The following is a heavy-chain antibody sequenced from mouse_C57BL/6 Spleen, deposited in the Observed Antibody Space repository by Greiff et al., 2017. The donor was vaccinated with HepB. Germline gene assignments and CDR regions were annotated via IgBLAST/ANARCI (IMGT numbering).Heavy chain of an antibody. J-gene: IGHJ2*01. CDR2: IDPETGGT. Sequence: QVQLQQSGAELVRPGASVTLSCKASGYTFTDYEMHWVKQTPVHGLEWIGAIDPETGGTAYNQKFKGKAILTADKSSSTAYMELRSLTSEDSAVYYCTREEGDYFDYWGQGTTLTVSS. CDR3: TREEGDYFDY. V-gene: IGHV1-15*01. CDR1: GYTFTDYE.